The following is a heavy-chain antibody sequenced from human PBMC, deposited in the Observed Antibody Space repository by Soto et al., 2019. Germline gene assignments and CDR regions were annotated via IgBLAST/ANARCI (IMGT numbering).Heavy chain of an antibody. J-gene: IGHJ6*03. V-gene: IGHV5-51*01. CDR2: IYPGDSDT. CDR1: GYSFTSYW. CDR3: ARGPVTNSYYYYYMDL. Sequence: RGESLKISCKGSGYSFTSYWIGWVRQMPGKGLEWMGIIYPGDSDTRYSPSFQAQVTISADKSIITAYLQWSSLKASDTAMYYCARGPVTNSYYYYYMDLWGKGTTVTVSS. D-gene: IGHD4-4*01.